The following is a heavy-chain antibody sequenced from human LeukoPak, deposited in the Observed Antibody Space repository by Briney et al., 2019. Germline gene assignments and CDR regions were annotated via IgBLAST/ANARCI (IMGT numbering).Heavy chain of an antibody. CDR2: ISSSSSYI. J-gene: IGHJ5*02. CDR1: GFTFSSYS. CDR3: AKDLEQWLALNWFDP. D-gene: IGHD6-19*01. V-gene: IGHV3-21*04. Sequence: GGSLRLSCAASGFTFSSYSMNWVRQAPGKGLEWVSSISSSSSYIYYADSVKGRFTISRDNSKNTLYLQMNSLRAEDTAVYYCAKDLEQWLALNWFDPWGQGTLVTVSS.